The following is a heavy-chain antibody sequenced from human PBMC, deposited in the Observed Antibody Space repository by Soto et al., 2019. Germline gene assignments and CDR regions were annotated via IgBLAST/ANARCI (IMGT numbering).Heavy chain of an antibody. J-gene: IGHJ4*02. CDR3: AKVPEYRDGSSFYYLDS. V-gene: IGHV3-23*01. D-gene: IGHD6-6*01. CDR1: GFTFSDFA. CDR2: ITTTGDTS. Sequence: GGSLRLSCAASGFTFSDFAMNWVRQTPGKRLEWVSIITTTGDTSYYADSVKGRFTISRDNSKNMLYLQMSNLRVDDTAIYFCAKVPEYRDGSSFYYLDSWGQGA.